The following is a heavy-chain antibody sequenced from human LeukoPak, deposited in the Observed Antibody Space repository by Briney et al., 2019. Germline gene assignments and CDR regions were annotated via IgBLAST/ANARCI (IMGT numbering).Heavy chain of an antibody. Sequence: SVKVCCKASGGTFSSYAISWVRQAPGQGLEWMGRIIPILGIANYAQKFQGRVTITADKSTSTAYMELSSLRSEDTAVYYCASSSSSGWYYNWFDPWGQGTLVTVSS. CDR2: IIPILGIA. V-gene: IGHV1-69*04. CDR1: GGTFSSYA. J-gene: IGHJ5*02. CDR3: ASSSSSGWYYNWFDP. D-gene: IGHD6-19*01.